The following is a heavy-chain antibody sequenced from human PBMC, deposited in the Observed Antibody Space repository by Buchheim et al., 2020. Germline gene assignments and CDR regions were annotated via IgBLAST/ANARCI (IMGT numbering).Heavy chain of an antibody. CDR1: GGSISSYY. Sequence: QVQLQESGPGLVKPSETLSLTCTVSGGSISSYYWSWIRQPPEKGLEWIGYIYYSGSTNYNPSLKSRVTISVDTSKNQFSLKLSSVTAADTAVYYCARAITIFGVVPNWFDPWGQGTL. J-gene: IGHJ5*02. V-gene: IGHV4-59*01. D-gene: IGHD3-3*01. CDR3: ARAITIFGVVPNWFDP. CDR2: IYYSGST.